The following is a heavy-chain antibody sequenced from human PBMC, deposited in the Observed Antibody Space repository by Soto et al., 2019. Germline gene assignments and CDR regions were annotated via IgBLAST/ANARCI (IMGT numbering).Heavy chain of an antibody. D-gene: IGHD5-18*01. J-gene: IGHJ4*02. V-gene: IGHV3-23*01. Sequence: PGGSLRLSCAASGFTFTSYAMSWVRQTPGKGLEWVSSISGSGGGTFYADSVKGRFTISRDNSKNTLYLQMSSLRAEDTALYYCAKDRSYTYGHDYWGQGTLVTVSS. CDR1: GFTFTSYA. CDR3: AKDRSYTYGHDY. CDR2: ISGSGGGT.